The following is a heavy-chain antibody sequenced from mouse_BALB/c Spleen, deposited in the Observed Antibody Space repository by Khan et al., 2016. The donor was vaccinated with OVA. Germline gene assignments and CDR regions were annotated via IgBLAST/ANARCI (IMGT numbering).Heavy chain of an antibody. J-gene: IGHJ1*01. CDR3: ARETTYWYFDA. CDR1: GYTFTNYR. V-gene: IGHV9-1*02. Sequence: QIQLVQSGPELKKPGETVKISCKASGYTFTNYRMNWMKQAPEKGLKWMGWINTYTGEPTYGDDFKGRFAFSLETSASTAYLQSNNLKNEDMATYFCARETTYWYFDAWGAGTTVTVSS. CDR2: INTYTGEP. D-gene: IGHD2-1*01.